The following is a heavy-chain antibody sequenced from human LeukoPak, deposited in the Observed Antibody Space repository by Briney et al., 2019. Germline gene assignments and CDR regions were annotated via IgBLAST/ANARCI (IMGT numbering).Heavy chain of an antibody. CDR2: INHSGST. Sequence: SETLSLTCAVYGGSFSGYYWSWIRQPPGKGLEWIGEINHSGSTNYNPSLKSRVTISVDTSKNQFSLKLSSVTAADTAVYYRARGPSLWGQGTMITVSS. CDR3: ARGPSL. J-gene: IGHJ3*01. CDR1: GGSFSGYY. V-gene: IGHV4-34*01.